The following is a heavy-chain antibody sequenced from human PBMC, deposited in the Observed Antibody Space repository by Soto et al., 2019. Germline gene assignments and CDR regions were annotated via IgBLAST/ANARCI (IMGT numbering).Heavy chain of an antibody. Sequence: QITLKESGPTLVKPTQTLTLTCSLSGFSISTNGVGVGWIRQPQGNALEWLAILYWDDEERYSPSPNSRLTITKESSRNQVVLTVTNVDPVDTATYCCALSRRRASCVGGNCYHFDSWCQGTLVTVSS. CDR3: ALSRRRASCVGGNCYHFDS. J-gene: IGHJ4*02. CDR1: GFSISTNGVG. D-gene: IGHD2-15*01. CDR2: LYWDDEE. V-gene: IGHV2-5*02.